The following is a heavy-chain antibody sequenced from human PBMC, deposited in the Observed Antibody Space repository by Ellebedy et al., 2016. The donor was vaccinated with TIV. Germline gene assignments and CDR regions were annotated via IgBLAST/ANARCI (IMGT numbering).Heavy chain of an antibody. J-gene: IGHJ4*02. D-gene: IGHD4-17*01. CDR1: GYTFTGYY. Sequence: ASVKVSCXASGYTFTGYYMHWVRQAPGQGLEWMGWINPNSGGTNYAQKFQGRVTMTRDTSISTAYMELSRLRSDDTAVYYCARAAYPLDTVTNQEETGLYYFDYWGQGTLVTVSS. V-gene: IGHV1-2*02. CDR2: INPNSGGT. CDR3: ARAAYPLDTVTNQEETGLYYFDY.